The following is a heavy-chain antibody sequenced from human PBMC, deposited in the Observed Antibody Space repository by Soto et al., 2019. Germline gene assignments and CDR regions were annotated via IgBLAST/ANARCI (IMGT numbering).Heavy chain of an antibody. CDR2: ITPIFGTA. Sequence: QVQLVQSGAEVKKPGSSVKVSCKASGGTFSSYAISWVRQAPGQGLEWMGGITPIFGTANYAQKVQGRVTIDADESTSTAYVELSSLRAEDTAVYYCAGGAVAGTAGVFDFRGQGTLVTVSS. CDR1: GGTFSSYA. D-gene: IGHD6-19*01. J-gene: IGHJ4*02. V-gene: IGHV1-69*01. CDR3: AGGAVAGTAGVFDF.